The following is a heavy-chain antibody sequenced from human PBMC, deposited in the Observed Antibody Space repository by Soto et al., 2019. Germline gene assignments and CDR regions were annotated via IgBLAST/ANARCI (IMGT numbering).Heavy chain of an antibody. J-gene: IGHJ3*02. CDR3: ARLETTRFDAFDI. D-gene: IGHD1-7*01. CDR2: IYYSGST. CDR1: GGSISSYY. V-gene: IGHV4-59*08. Sequence: QVQLQESGPGLVKPSETLSLTCTVSGGSISSYYWSWIRQPPGKGLEWIGYIYYSGSTNYNPSLKSRVTRSVDTSKNQFSLKLSSVTAADTAVYYCARLETTRFDAFDIWGQGTMVTVSS.